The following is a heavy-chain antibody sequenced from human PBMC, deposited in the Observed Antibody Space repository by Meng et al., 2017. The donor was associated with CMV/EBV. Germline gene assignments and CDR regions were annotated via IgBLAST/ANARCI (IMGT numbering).Heavy chain of an antibody. CDR2: IYHSGST. CDR1: ISSSNW. J-gene: IGHJ4*02. D-gene: IGHD2-2*01. Sequence: ISSSNWWSWVRQPPGKGLEWIGEIYHSGSTNYNPPLKSRVTISVDKSKNQFSLKLSSVTAADTAVYYCARIPGGYCSSTSCYVFDYWGQGTLVTVSS. CDR3: ARIPGGYCSSTSCYVFDY. V-gene: IGHV4-4*02.